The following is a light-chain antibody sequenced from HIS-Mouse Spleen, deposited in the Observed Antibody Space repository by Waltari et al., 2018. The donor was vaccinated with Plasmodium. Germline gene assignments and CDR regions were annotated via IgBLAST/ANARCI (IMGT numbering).Light chain of an antibody. Sequence: QSALPQPASVSGSPGQSLPISCTGTSSDVGRYNLFSWYQQHPGKAPKLMIYEGSKRPSGVSNRFSGSKSGNTASLTISGLQAEDEADYYCCSYAGSSTFVFGGGTKLTVL. CDR3: CSYAGSSTFV. CDR1: SSDVGRYNL. V-gene: IGLV2-23*03. CDR2: EGS. J-gene: IGLJ3*02.